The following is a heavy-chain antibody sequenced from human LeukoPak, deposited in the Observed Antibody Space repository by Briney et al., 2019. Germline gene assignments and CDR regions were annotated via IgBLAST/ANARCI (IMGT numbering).Heavy chain of an antibody. CDR2: INTNGVST. Sequence: GASVKVSCKASGYTFTSYYIHWVRQAPGQGLEWMGRINTNGVSTRYAQKFQDRVSMTSDTSTSTVHMEMSSPTSADTAVYYCASDYYGSANWFDPWGQGTLVTVSS. V-gene: IGHV1-46*01. D-gene: IGHD3-10*01. CDR3: ASDYYGSANWFDP. J-gene: IGHJ5*02. CDR1: GYTFTSYY.